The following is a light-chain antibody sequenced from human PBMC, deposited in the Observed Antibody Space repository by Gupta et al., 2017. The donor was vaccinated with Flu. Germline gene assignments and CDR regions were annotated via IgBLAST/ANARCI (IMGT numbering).Light chain of an antibody. Sequence: SYDLTQPPSVSVSPGQTARITCSGDELPKQYAYWYQQKPGQPPVLVIYEDSERPSGIPGRFSGSSSATIVTLTISGVQAEDDADYYCQSADSRGNQGIFGGGTKLTVL. CDR2: EDS. J-gene: IGLJ2*01. V-gene: IGLV3-25*02. CDR3: QSADSRGNQGI. CDR1: ELPKQY.